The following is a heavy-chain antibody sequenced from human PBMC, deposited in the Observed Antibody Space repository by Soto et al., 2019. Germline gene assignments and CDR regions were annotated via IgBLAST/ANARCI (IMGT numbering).Heavy chain of an antibody. CDR3: ARGQDFWSGYPFDY. CDR1: VGYCSGYD. J-gene: IGHJ4*02. V-gene: IGHV4-34*01. Sequence: SETLSLTWDAEVGYCSGYDWTWIRQPPGKRLERIGEINHRGRTKYNPSLKSRVTMSVDTSRNQFSLNQISVTAADTAVYYCARGQDFWSGYPFDYWGQGTLVTVSS. CDR2: INHRGRT. D-gene: IGHD3-3*01.